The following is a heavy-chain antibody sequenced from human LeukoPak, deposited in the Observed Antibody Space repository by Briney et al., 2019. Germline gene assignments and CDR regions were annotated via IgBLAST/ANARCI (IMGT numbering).Heavy chain of an antibody. D-gene: IGHD1-26*01. Sequence: GGSLRLSCAASGFTLSDYYMSWVRQAAGKGLEWVSYISSSSSYINYADSVKGRFTITRDNAKNSLYLQMDSLRVEDAAVYFCAREPSGNDPFYIWGQGTMVIVSS. V-gene: IGHV3-11*05. CDR3: AREPSGNDPFYI. CDR1: GFTLSDYY. J-gene: IGHJ3*02. CDR2: ISSSSSYI.